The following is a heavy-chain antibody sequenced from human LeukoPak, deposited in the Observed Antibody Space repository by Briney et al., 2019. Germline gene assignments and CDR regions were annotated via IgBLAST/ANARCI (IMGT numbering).Heavy chain of an antibody. Sequence: GGSLRLSCAASGFTFNRYAMNWVRQAPGKGLEWVAFIWYDGSNKYYADSVKGRFTISRDNSKNTLYLQMNSLRAEDTAVYYCVSGEDVWGKGTTVTVSS. J-gene: IGHJ6*04. CDR1: GFTFNRYA. CDR2: IWYDGSNK. CDR3: VSGEDV. D-gene: IGHD7-27*01. V-gene: IGHV3-33*01.